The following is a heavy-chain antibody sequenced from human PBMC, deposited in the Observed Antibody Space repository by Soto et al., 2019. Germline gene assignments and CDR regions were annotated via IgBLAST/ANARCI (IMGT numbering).Heavy chain of an antibody. Sequence: EASVKVSCKASGGTFSSYAISWVRQAPGQGLEWMGGIIPIFGTANYAQKFQGRVTITADESTSTAYMELSSLRSEDTAVYYCARTLHRAMVLFDYWGQGTLVTVS. V-gene: IGHV1-69*13. J-gene: IGHJ4*02. D-gene: IGHD5-18*01. CDR3: ARTLHRAMVLFDY. CDR2: IIPIFGTA. CDR1: GGTFSSYA.